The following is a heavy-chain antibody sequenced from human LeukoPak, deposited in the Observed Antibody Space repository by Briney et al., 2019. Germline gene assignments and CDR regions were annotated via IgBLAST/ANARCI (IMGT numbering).Heavy chain of an antibody. CDR1: GYTFTGYY. J-gene: IGHJ4*02. CDR2: INPNSGGT. V-gene: IGHV1-2*02. D-gene: IGHD5-24*01. Sequence: ASAKVSCKASGYTFTGYYMHWVRQAPGQGLEWMGWINPNSGGTNYAQKFQGRVTMTRDTSISTAYMELSRLRSDDTAVYYCARGRRDGYNRLDYWGQGTLVTVSS. CDR3: ARGRRDGYNRLDY.